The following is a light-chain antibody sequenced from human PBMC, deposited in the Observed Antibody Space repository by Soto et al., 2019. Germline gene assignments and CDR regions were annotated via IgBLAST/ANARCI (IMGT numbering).Light chain of an antibody. CDR2: DVS. J-gene: IGLJ2*01. CDR1: SSDIGGYNY. Sequence: QSALTQPASVSGSPGQSITISCTGTSSDIGGYNYVSWYQQHPGKAPKLTIYDVSNRPSGVSNRFSGSKSGNTASLTISGLQAEDEADYYCSSYTSITTSVVFGGGTQLTVL. V-gene: IGLV2-14*01. CDR3: SSYTSITTSVV.